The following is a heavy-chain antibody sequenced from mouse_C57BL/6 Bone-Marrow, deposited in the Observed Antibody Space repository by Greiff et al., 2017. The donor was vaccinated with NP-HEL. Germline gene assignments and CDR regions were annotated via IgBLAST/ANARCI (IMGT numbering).Heavy chain of an antibody. Sequence: LVESGAELARPGASVKMSCKASGYTFTSYTMHWVKQRPGQGLEWIGYINPSSGYTKYNQKFKDKATLTADKSSSTAYMQLSSLTSEDSAVYYCARGGIYYYGLYYFDYWGQGTTLTVSS. CDR1: GYTFTSYT. J-gene: IGHJ2*01. CDR3: ARGGIYYYGLYYFDY. D-gene: IGHD1-1*01. V-gene: IGHV1-4*01. CDR2: INPSSGYT.